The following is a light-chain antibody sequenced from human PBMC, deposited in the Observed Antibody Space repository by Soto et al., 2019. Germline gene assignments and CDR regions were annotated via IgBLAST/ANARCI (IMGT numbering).Light chain of an antibody. J-gene: IGKJ5*01. V-gene: IGKV3-15*01. CDR3: QQYKSWPPIT. CDR1: QSVSSN. Sequence: IVLTQSPATLSLSPLEIATLSCMARQSVSSNLAWYQQKPGQAPRLLIYGASTRATGTPTRFSGSGSGTEFTLTISSLQSEDFAIYYCQQYKSWPPITFGQGTRLEIK. CDR2: GAS.